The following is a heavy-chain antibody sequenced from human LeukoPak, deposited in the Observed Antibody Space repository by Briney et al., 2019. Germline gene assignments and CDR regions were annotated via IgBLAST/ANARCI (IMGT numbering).Heavy chain of an antibody. D-gene: IGHD6-13*01. J-gene: IGHJ5*02. V-gene: IGHV4-4*07. CDR1: GGSISSYY. CDR3: ARGSSSWYSRYWFDP. CDR2: IYTSGST. Sequence: KPSETVSLTCTVSGGSISSYYWSWIRQPAGKGLEWIGRIYTSGSTNYNPSLKSRVTMSVDTSKNQFSLKLSSVTAADTAVYYCARGSSSWYSRYWFDPWGQGTLVTVSS.